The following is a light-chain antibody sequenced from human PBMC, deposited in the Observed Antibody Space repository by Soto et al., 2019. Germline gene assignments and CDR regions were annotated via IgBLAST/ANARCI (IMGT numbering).Light chain of an antibody. CDR3: QQFDSSRVYS. J-gene: IGKJ2*03. CDR2: GGS. V-gene: IGKV3-20*01. CDR1: QSVTSTY. Sequence: EIVLTQSPVTLSLSPGERATLSCRASQSVTSTYLAWYQQKPGQSPRLIIYGGSTRASGFPDRFSGGGSGTDFTLPISRLEPEDSAVYYCHCQQFDSSRVYSFGQGTKLEI.